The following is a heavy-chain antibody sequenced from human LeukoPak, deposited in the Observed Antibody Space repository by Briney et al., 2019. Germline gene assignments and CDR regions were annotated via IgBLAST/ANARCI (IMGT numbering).Heavy chain of an antibody. CDR2: ISAYNGNT. CDR3: ARGVGYYDILTGYYRESYSDY. J-gene: IGHJ4*02. CDR1: GYTFTSYG. D-gene: IGHD3-9*01. Sequence: ASVKVSCKASGYTFTSYGISWVRQAPGQGLVWMGWISAYNGNTNYAQKLQGRVTMTTDTSTSTAYTELRSLRSDDTAVYYCARGVGYYDILTGYYRESYSDYWGQGTLVTVSS. V-gene: IGHV1-18*04.